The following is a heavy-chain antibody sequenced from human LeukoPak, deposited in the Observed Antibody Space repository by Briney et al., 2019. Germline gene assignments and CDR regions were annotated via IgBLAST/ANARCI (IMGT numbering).Heavy chain of an antibody. CDR1: GFTFSSYG. CDR3: ARDRGDLGGYYYYGMDV. V-gene: IGHV3-33*01. Sequence: GGSLRLSCAASGFTFSSYGMHWVRQAPGKGLEWVAVIWYDGSNKYYADSVKGRFTISRDNSKNTLYLQMNSLRAEDTAVYYCARDRGDLGGYYYYGMDVWGQGTTVTVSS. D-gene: IGHD1-26*01. J-gene: IGHJ6*02. CDR2: IWYDGSNK.